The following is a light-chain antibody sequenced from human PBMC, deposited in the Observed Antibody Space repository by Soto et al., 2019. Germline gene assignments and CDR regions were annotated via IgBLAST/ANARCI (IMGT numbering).Light chain of an antibody. V-gene: IGKV3-20*01. CDR2: DAS. Sequence: EIVLTQSPGTLSLSPGERATLSCRASQSVGNNYLAWYQQKPGQAPKLLIYDASNRATGIPDRFSGSGSGTDFNLTISRLEPEDFAVYYCQQCATSPLTFGRGLKVEIK. CDR1: QSVGNNY. CDR3: QQCATSPLT. J-gene: IGKJ4*01.